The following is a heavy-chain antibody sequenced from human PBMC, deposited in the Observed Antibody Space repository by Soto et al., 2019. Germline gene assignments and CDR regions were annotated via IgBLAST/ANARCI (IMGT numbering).Heavy chain of an antibody. D-gene: IGHD3-10*01. J-gene: IGHJ4*02. CDR2: IYPRDSDT. CDR3: ATGTRDVYSSASYSWPFDV. V-gene: IGHV5-51*01. Sequence: PGESLKISCKGSGYSFSSYWIGWVRQMPGKGLEWMGIIYPRDSDTGYSPSFQGQVTISADRSISTAYLQWSSLKASDTAVYYCATGTRDVYSSASYSWPFDVWGQGTLVTVAS. CDR1: GYSFSSYW.